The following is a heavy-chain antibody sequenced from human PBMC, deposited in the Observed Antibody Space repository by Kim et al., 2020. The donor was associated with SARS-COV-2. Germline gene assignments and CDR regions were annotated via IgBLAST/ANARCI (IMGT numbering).Heavy chain of an antibody. CDR1: GDSVSSNSAA. Sequence: SQTLSLTCAISGDSVSSNSAAWNWIRQSPSRGLEWLGRTYYRSKWYNDYAVSVKSRITINPDTSKNQFSLQLNSVTPEDTAVYYCARVVSIAAAGTRAFDIWGQGTMVTVSS. J-gene: IGHJ3*02. CDR2: TYYRSKWYN. D-gene: IGHD6-13*01. V-gene: IGHV6-1*01. CDR3: ARVVSIAAAGTRAFDI.